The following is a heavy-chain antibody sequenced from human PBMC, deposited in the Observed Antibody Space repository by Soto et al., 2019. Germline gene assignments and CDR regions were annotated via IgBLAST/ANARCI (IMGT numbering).Heavy chain of an antibody. CDR1: LFSFSTFA. D-gene: IGHD3-3*01. CDR3: AKDSYNDFWTGNYYHLQY. V-gene: IGHV3-23*01. Sequence: PVGSLRLSCVSSLFSFSTFAMSCVRHSPGKWLEWVSSINAGGGNTYYADSVKGRFTVSRDNSKNTLHLQMDTLRAEDTAIYYCAKDSYNDFWTGNYYHLQYWGQGTRVNVSS. CDR2: INAGGGNT. J-gene: IGHJ4*02.